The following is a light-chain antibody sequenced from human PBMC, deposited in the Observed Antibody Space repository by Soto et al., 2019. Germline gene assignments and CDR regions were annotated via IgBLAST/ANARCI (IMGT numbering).Light chain of an antibody. J-gene: IGKJ4*01. CDR1: QIISRF. CDR2: LAS. CDR3: QQYNDLST. Sequence: EIQMTQSPSSLSASVGDRLTISCRASQIISRFLNWYQQKPGKAPKLLICLASTLQSGVPSRFSGSGSGTEFTLTISSMQPDDFATYYCQQYNDLSTFGGGTKVDIK. V-gene: IGKV1-39*01.